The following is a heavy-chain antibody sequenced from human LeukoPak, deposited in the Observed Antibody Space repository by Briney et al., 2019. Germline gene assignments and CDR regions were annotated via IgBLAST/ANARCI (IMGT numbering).Heavy chain of an antibody. CDR1: GFTLSSYG. CDR3: ARAARTFDY. V-gene: IGHV3-7*01. J-gene: IGHJ4*02. CDR2: IKEGGGEK. D-gene: IGHD6-25*01. Sequence: GGSLRLSCAASGFTLSSYGMSWVRQAPGKGLEWVANIKEGGGEKYNVDSVKGRFTISRDNAKSSLYLQMNNLRAEDTAVYYCARAARTFDYWGQGTLVTVSS.